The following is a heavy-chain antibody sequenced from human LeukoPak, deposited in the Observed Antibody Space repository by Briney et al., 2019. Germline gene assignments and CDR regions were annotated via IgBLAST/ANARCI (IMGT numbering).Heavy chain of an antibody. D-gene: IGHD3-22*01. Sequence: GGSLRLSCAASGFTFSSYAMSWVRQAPGKGLEWVSAISGSGGSTYYADSVKGRFTISRDNSKNTLYLQMNSLRAEDTAVYYCAKDVVGSGYPDDAFDIWGQGTMVTVSS. J-gene: IGHJ3*02. CDR3: AKDVVGSGYPDDAFDI. CDR2: ISGSGGST. V-gene: IGHV3-23*01. CDR1: GFTFSSYA.